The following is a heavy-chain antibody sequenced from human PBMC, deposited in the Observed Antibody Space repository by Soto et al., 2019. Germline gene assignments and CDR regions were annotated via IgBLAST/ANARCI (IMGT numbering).Heavy chain of an antibody. Sequence: XGSLRLSCAAAGFTFSSYAMSWVRQAPGRGLEWVSAISGSGGSTYYADSVKGRFTISRDNSKNTLYLQMNSLRAEDTAVYYCARGVPAAIPSFYYYYGMDVWGQETTVTVS. CDR1: GFTFSSYA. CDR3: ARGVPAAIPSFYYYYGMDV. V-gene: IGHV3-23*01. CDR2: ISGSGGST. J-gene: IGHJ6*02. D-gene: IGHD2-2*01.